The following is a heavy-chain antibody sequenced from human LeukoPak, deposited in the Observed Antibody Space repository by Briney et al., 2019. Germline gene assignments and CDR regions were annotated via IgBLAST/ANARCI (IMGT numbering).Heavy chain of an antibody. CDR3: AKVIRYFDWLPFDY. J-gene: IGHJ4*02. CDR1: GFTFSSYG. CDR2: IRYDGSNK. V-gene: IGHV3-30*02. D-gene: IGHD3-9*01. Sequence: QTGGPLRLSCAASGFTFSSYGMHWVRQAPGKGLEWVAFIRYDGSNKYYADSVKGRFTISRDNSKNTLYLQMNSLRAEDTAVYYCAKVIRYFDWLPFDYWGQGTLVTVSS.